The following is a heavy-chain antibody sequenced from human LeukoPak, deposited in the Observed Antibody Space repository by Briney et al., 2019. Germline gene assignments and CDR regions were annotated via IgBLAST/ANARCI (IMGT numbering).Heavy chain of an antibody. D-gene: IGHD2-21*01. CDR2: IYYSGST. Sequence: PSETLSLTCTVSGGSISGNSYCWGWIRQPPGRGLEWIGNIYYSGSTYYNPSLKSRVTISVDTSKNQFALKLTSVTAADTAVYSCARLRHILATIDYWGQGTLVTVSS. V-gene: IGHV4-39*01. J-gene: IGHJ4*02. CDR1: GGSISGNSYC. CDR3: ARLRHILATIDY.